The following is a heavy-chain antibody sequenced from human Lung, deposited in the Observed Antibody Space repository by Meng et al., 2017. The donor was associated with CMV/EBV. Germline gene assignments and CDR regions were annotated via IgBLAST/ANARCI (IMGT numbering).Heavy chain of an antibody. CDR1: GYTFTSYD. J-gene: IGHJ4*02. CDR3: ARGFLAAKSGLRSLTY. CDR2: MNPNSGNT. V-gene: IGHV1-8*01. D-gene: IGHD2-15*01. Sequence: ASXXVSCKASGYTFTSYDINWVRQATGQGLEWMGWMNPNSGNTGYAQKFQGRVTMTRNTSISTAYMELSSLRSEDTAVYYCARGFLAAKSGLRSLTYWGQGTVVTVSS.